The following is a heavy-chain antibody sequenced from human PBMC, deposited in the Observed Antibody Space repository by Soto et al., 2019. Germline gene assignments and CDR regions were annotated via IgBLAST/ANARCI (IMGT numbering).Heavy chain of an antibody. J-gene: IGHJ4*02. CDR3: ARGYYESSGYFVGSPIFEY. D-gene: IGHD3-22*01. V-gene: IGHV4-30-4*01. Sequence: LSLTFTVSGGSVDRGDYYWTWIRQPPGKGLEWIAYVSSFREATSYNPSLKSRLTISLGTPMHQFSLKLTSVTAADTPVYYCARGYYESSGYFVGSPIFEYWGQGSLVTVSS. CDR2: VSSFREAT. CDR1: GGSVDRGDYY.